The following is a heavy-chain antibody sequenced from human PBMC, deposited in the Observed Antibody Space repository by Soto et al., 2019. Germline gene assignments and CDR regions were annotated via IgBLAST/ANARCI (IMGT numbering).Heavy chain of an antibody. Sequence: QVQLAESGGGVVQPGGSLRLSCTASGFLFSNYAMQWVRQAPGKGLEWVAVISYDGKNKYYRDSVEGRFTISRDSSKNTVYLEMSSLSPEDTAVYYCGKDGKGSVSGTYNIDDWGQGILGTVSS. CDR1: GFLFSNYA. D-gene: IGHD3-10*01. J-gene: IGHJ4*02. V-gene: IGHV3-30*18. CDR2: ISYDGKNK. CDR3: GKDGKGSVSGTYNIDD.